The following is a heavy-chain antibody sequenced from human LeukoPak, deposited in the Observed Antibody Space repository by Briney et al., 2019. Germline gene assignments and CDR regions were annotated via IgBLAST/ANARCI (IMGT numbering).Heavy chain of an antibody. D-gene: IGHD6-19*01. V-gene: IGHV3-23*01. J-gene: IGHJ5*02. Sequence: GGSLRLSCAASGFTFNSYAMSWVRQAPRKGLEWVSAISGSGGTTYYADSVKGRFTISRDNSKNSLYLQMNRLRAEDTAVYYCAKASSSGLGDWFDPWGQGTLVTVSS. CDR1: GFTFNSYA. CDR3: AKASSSGLGDWFDP. CDR2: ISGSGGTT.